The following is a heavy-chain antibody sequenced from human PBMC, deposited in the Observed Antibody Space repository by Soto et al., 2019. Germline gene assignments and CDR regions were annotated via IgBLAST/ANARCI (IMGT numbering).Heavy chain of an antibody. V-gene: IGHV3-64D*06. Sequence: GGSLRLSCVASGFTFDSYAMAWVRQAPGKGLEWVATISSSGGSTYYPDSVNGRFTISRDNSKNTLYLQMSSLRAEDTAVYYCVKDRNSFFDWFLDYWGQGTLVTVSS. CDR1: GFTFDSYA. D-gene: IGHD3-9*01. CDR2: ISSSGGST. CDR3: VKDRNSFFDWFLDY. J-gene: IGHJ4*02.